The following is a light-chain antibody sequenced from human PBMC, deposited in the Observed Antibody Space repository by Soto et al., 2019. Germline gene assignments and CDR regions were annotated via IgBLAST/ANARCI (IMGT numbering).Light chain of an antibody. Sequence: EIVMTQSPATLSLSPGERATLSCRASQSVSSYLVWYQQKPGQAPRLLIYDASNRATGIPARFSGSGSGTDFTLTISRLEPEDFAVYYCQQYGSSPMYTFGQGTKLEIK. V-gene: IGKV3-20*01. CDR2: DAS. CDR1: QSVSSY. CDR3: QQYGSSPMYT. J-gene: IGKJ2*01.